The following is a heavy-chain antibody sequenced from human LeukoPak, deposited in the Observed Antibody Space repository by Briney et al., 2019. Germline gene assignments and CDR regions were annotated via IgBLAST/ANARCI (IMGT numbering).Heavy chain of an antibody. V-gene: IGHV1-18*01. CDR3: ARDSGCDREYY. J-gene: IGHJ4*02. CDR2: ISAHNGNT. CDR1: GYTFTTYG. D-gene: IGHD5-12*01. Sequence: ASVKVSCKASGYTFTTYGVTWVRQAPGQGLEWMGWISAHNGNTNYAQKFQGRVTMTTDTSTSTAYMELRSLRSDDTAVYYCARDSGCDREYYRGQGTLVTVSS.